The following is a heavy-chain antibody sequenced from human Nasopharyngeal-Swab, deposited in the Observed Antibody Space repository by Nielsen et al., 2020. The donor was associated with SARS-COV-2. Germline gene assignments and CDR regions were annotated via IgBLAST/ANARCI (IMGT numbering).Heavy chain of an antibody. CDR3: ARMIFGVANAGIDV. J-gene: IGHJ6*02. D-gene: IGHD3-3*01. V-gene: IGHV4-61*02. CDR2: THTSTST. Sequence: WIRQPPGKGLEWIGRTHTSTSTSYDPSLKSRVTISVDKSKNQFSLKLSSVTAADTAVYYCARMIFGVANAGIDVWGQGATVTVSS.